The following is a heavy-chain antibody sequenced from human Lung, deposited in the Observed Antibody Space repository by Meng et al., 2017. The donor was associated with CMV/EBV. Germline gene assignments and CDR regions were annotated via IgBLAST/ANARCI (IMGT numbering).Heavy chain of an antibody. CDR3: ARVGYSNAPAHYYYGLDV. CDR2: ISSSGYTI. Sequence: GGSXRLXFVVSRFXFNDFEMSWVRQAPGKGPEWVSYISSSGYTIYYADSVKGRFTISRDNAKNSLHLQMNNLRAEDTAVYYCARVGYSNAPAHYYYGLDVWXQGTTVTVSS. CDR1: RFXFNDFE. J-gene: IGHJ6*02. V-gene: IGHV3-48*03. D-gene: IGHD6-13*01.